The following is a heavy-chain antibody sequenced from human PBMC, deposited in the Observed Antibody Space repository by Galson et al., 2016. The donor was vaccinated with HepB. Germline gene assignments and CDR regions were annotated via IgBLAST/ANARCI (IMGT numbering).Heavy chain of an antibody. CDR3: ARAPEYYGPLVFDH. CDR1: GFIVSGHY. J-gene: IGHJ4*02. V-gene: IGHV3-53*01. Sequence: SLRLSCAVSGFIVSGHYMNWVRQAPGKGPEWVSVILIGGSTHYADSVKGRFTISRDNSKSMVYLQMNSLRAEDTDVYYCARAPEYYGPLVFDHWGQGVLVTVSS. D-gene: IGHD4-17*01. CDR2: ILIGGST.